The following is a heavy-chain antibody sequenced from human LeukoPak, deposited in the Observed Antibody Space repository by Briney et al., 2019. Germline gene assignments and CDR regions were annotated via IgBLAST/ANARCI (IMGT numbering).Heavy chain of an antibody. J-gene: IGHJ6*03. CDR3: ARAIGYSYGWAPYYMDV. Sequence: ASVKVSSKASGYTFTSYGISWVRQAPGQGLEWMGWIIAYNGKTNYTQKLQGRVTMTTDTSTSTAYMELRSLRSDDTAVYYCARAIGYSYGWAPYYMDVWGKGTTVTVSS. D-gene: IGHD5-18*01. CDR2: IIAYNGKT. CDR1: GYTFTSYG. V-gene: IGHV1-18*01.